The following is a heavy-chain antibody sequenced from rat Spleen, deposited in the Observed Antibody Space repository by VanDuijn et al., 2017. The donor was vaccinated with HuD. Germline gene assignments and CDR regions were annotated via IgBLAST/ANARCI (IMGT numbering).Heavy chain of an antibody. CDR1: GLSLTDYS. Sequence: EVQLKESGPGLVQPSQTLSLTCTVSGLSLTDYSVHWVRQPPGKGLEWMGVMWSGGSTAYISALKSRLNISRDTSKSQIFLNMNNLQTEDTAMYFCVAAPFTYWGQGVMVTVSS. CDR3: VAAPFTY. J-gene: IGHJ2*01. CDR2: MWSGGST. D-gene: IGHD3-1*01. V-gene: IGHV2S63*01.